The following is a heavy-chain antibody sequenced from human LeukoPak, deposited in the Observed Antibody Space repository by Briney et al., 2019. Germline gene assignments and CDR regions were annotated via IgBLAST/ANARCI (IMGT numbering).Heavy chain of an antibody. V-gene: IGHV3-30-3*01. Sequence: GGSLRLSCAASGFTFRSYTMHWVRQAPDKGLEWVALISYDGSDKYYADSVEGRFTISRDNSKNTLYLQMNSLRAEDTAVYYCALDYSNFLDYWGQGALVTVSS. CDR2: ISYDGSDK. J-gene: IGHJ4*02. CDR3: ALDYSNFLDY. D-gene: IGHD4-11*01. CDR1: GFTFRSYT.